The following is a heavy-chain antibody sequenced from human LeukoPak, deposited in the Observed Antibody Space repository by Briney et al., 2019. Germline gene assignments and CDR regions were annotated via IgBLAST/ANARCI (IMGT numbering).Heavy chain of an antibody. J-gene: IGHJ5*02. D-gene: IGHD4-23*01. CDR3: ARDTSDRGNNWFDP. CDR1: GSTFSSYS. V-gene: IGHV3-48*01. Sequence: PGGSLRLSCAASGSTFSSYSMNWVRQAPGKGLEWVSYISSSSSTIYYADSVKGRFTISRDNAKNSLYLQMNSLRAEDTAVYYCARDTSDRGNNWFDPWGQGTLVTVSS. CDR2: ISSSSSTI.